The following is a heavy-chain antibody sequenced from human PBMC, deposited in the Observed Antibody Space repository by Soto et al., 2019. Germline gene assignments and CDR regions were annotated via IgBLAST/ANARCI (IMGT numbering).Heavy chain of an antibody. D-gene: IGHD3-3*01. V-gene: IGHV3-23*01. J-gene: IGHJ4*02. CDR2: ISGSGGST. CDR1: GFTFSSYA. CDR3: AKGTEFLEWLLRH. Sequence: GGSLRLSCAASGFTFSSYAMSWVRQAPGKGLEWVSAISGSGGSTYYADSVKSRFTIYRDNTKNTLYLQMNSLRAEDTAVYYCAKGTEFLEWLLRHWGQGTLVTVSS.